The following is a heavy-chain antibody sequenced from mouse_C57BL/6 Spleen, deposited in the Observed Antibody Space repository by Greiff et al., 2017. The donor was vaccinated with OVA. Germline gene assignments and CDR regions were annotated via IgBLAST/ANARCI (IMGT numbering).Heavy chain of an antibody. J-gene: IGHJ4*01. CDR2: IYPGDGDT. CDR3: ARDEMDYYAMDY. CDR1: GYAFSSYW. Sequence: VQLQESGAELVKPGASVKISCKASGYAFSSYWMNWVKQRPGKGLEWIGQIYPGDGDTNYNGKFKGKATLTADKSSSTAYMQLSSLTSEDSAVYFCARDEMDYYAMDYWGQGTSVTVSS. V-gene: IGHV1-80*01.